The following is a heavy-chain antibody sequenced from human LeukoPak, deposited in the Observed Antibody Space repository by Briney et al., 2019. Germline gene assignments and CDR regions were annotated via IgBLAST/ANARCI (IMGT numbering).Heavy chain of an antibody. D-gene: IGHD1-26*01. CDR1: GYIFTNYY. CDR3: ARDLSVVGATSWWFDP. Sequence: ASVKVSCKASGYIFTNYYIHWVRQAPGQGLEWMGIINPSGDNRNYAQKFQGRVTVTRDMSTSTVYMELSSLRSEDTAVYYCARDLSVVGATSWWFDPWGQGTLVTVSS. CDR2: INPSGDNR. J-gene: IGHJ5*02. V-gene: IGHV1-46*01.